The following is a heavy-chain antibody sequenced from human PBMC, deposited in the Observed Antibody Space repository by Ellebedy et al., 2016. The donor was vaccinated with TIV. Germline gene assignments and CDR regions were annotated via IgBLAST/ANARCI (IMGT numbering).Heavy chain of an antibody. D-gene: IGHD1-1*01. J-gene: IGHJ4*02. CDR3: SREEDNSSQRD. V-gene: IGHV4-39*02. CDR2: ICYSGRI. Sequence: GWVRQPPGKGLEWIGSICYSGRIYYNPSLKSRVTISMDSSKNQFSFKVTSVTAADTAVYYCSREEDNSSQRDWGQGTLVTVSS.